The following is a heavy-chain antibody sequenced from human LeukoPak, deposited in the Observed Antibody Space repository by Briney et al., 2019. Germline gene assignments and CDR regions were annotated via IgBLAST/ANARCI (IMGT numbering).Heavy chain of an antibody. CDR1: GYTFTNYD. D-gene: IGHD6-13*01. CDR3: ARVIPSYSSSWYGLPDH. V-gene: IGHV1-8*02. CDR2: MNPNSGNT. J-gene: IGHJ4*02. Sequence: GASVKVSCKASGYTFTNYDINWVRQATGQGLEWMGWMNPNSGNTGYGQKFQGRVTMTRNTSISTAYMELSSLRSEDTAVYYCARVIPSYSSSWYGLPDHWGQGTLVTVSS.